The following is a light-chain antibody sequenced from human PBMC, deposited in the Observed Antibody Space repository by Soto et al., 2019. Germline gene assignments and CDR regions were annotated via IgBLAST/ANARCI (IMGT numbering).Light chain of an antibody. CDR1: QNNKNY. CDR3: QDYYSSWT. V-gene: IGKV4-1*01. J-gene: IGKJ1*01. CDR2: WAS. Sequence: DIVMTQSPDSLAVSLGERATINCKSSQNNKNYLAWYQQKTGQPPXLLMDWASTRASGVPDRFSGSGSGTVFTLTISSLQAEDVGIYYCQDYYSSWTFCQGTKVDI.